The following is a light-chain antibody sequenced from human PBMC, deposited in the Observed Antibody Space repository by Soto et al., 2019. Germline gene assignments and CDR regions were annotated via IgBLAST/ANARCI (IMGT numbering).Light chain of an antibody. CDR1: QDITTY. CDR2: AAS. V-gene: IGKV1-39*01. Sequence: IQLTQSPLSLSASIGDRVSITCRASQDITTYIAWYQQKSGRPPKVLIYAASTLEGGVPSRFSGSGSGTDFTLTISSLQPEDFATYYCQQSYRTPITFGEGTRLEIK. J-gene: IGKJ5*01. CDR3: QQSYRTPIT.